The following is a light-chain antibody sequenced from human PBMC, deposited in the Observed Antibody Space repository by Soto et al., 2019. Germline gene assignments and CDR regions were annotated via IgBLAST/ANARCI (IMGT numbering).Light chain of an antibody. CDR1: SSDVGGYNY. CDR2: EVT. V-gene: IGLV2-8*01. Sequence: QSALTQPPSASGSPGQSVIISCTGTSSDVGGYNYVSWYQQHPGKAPKLIIYEVTKRPSGVPYRFSGSKSGNTASLTVSALQTEDEADYYCSSYGGFNNVLFGGGTKLTVL. CDR3: SSYGGFNNVL. J-gene: IGLJ2*01.